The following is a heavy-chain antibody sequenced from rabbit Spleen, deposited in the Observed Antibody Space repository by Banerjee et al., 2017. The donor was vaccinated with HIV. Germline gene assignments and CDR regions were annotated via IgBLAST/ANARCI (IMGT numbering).Heavy chain of an antibody. V-gene: IGHV1S45*01. CDR3: ARDWDGVIGWNFGW. D-gene: IGHD4-2*01. CDR2: INAVTGKA. Sequence: QEQLVESGGGLVKPEGSLKLSCTASGFSFSNKAVMCWVRQAPGKGLEWIACINAVTGKAVYASWAKGRFTFSKTSSTTVTLQMTSLTVADTATYFCARDWDGVIGWNFGWWGQGTLVTVS. J-gene: IGHJ4*01. CDR1: GFSFSNKAV.